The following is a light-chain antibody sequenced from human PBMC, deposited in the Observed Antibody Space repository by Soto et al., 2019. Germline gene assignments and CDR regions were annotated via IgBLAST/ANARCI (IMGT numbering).Light chain of an antibody. CDR1: RSNIGAGYD. J-gene: IGLJ3*02. V-gene: IGLV1-40*01. CDR2: ANY. Sequence: QSVLTQPPSVSGAPGPGVTISCTGSRSNIGAGYDVHWYQQFPGAAPKLLIYANYKRPAGVVDRFSGSKSGTSASLAIVGRQAEDEADYYCQSYDNSLSGSWVFGGGTKLTVL. CDR3: QSYDNSLSGSWV.